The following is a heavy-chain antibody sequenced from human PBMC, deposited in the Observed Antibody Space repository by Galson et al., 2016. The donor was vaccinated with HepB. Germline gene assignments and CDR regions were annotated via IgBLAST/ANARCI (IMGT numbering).Heavy chain of an antibody. CDR3: AKDGRIYCSSASCHDHFHY. J-gene: IGHJ4*02. V-gene: IGHV3-30*18. CDR2: ISYDGSHK. D-gene: IGHD2-2*01. Sequence: SLRLSCAASGFTFSSYGMHWVRQAPGKGLEWVAFISYDGSHKKYADSVKGRFIISRDNSKKTLYLQMNSLRAEDTAVYYCAKDGRIYCSSASCHDHFHYWGQGTLVTVSS. CDR1: GFTFSSYG.